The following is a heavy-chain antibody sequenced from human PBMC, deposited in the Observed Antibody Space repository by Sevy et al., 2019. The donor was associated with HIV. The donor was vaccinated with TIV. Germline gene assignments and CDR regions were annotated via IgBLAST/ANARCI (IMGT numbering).Heavy chain of an antibody. V-gene: IGHV3-72*01. CDR3: ATHAGIAAAGRVVDY. D-gene: IGHD6-13*01. CDR1: GFTFSDHY. J-gene: IGHJ4*02. CDR2: TRNKADGYTT. Sequence: GGSLRLSCVASGFTFSDHYMEWVRQAPGKGLEWVGRTRNKADGYTTEYAASVKGRFTISRDESKNSLYVQMNSLKAEDTAVYYCATHAGIAAAGRVVDYWGQGTLVTVSS.